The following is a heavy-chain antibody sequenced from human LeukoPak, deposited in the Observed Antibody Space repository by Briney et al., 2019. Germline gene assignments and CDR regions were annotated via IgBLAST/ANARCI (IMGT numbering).Heavy chain of an antibody. Sequence: SVKVSCKASGFTFTSSAVQWVRQARGQRLEWIGWIVVGSGNTNYAQKFQERVTITRDMSTSTAYMELSSLRSEDTAVYYCAAAYPHYGGNVEDAFDIWGQGTMVTVSS. CDR2: IVVGSGNT. V-gene: IGHV1-58*01. D-gene: IGHD4-23*01. CDR3: AAAYPHYGGNVEDAFDI. CDR1: GFTFTSSA. J-gene: IGHJ3*02.